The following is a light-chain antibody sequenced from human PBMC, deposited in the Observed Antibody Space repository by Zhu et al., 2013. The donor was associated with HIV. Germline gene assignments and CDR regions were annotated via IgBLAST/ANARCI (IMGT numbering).Light chain of an antibody. V-gene: IGLV1-40*01. CDR3: AAWDDSLNGVV. J-gene: IGLJ2*01. CDR1: SSNIGAGYD. CDR2: GNS. Sequence: QSVLTQSPSVSGAPGQRVTISCTGSSSNIGAGYDVHWYQQLPGTAPKLLIYGNSNRPSGVPDRFSGSKSGTSASLAISGLQSEDEADYYCAAWDDSLNGVVFGGGTKLTVL.